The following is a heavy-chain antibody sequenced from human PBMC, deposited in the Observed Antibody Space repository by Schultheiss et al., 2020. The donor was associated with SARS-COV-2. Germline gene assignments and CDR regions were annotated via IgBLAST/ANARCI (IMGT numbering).Heavy chain of an antibody. Sequence: GGSLRLSCAASGFTFGDYAMSWVRQAPGKGLEWVGFIRSKAYGGTTEYAASVKGRFTISRDDSKSIAYLQMNSLKTEDTAVYYCARDDYGDLYYYGMDVWGQGTTVTVSS. V-gene: IGHV3-49*04. CDR2: IRSKAYGGTT. CDR3: ARDDYGDLYYYGMDV. J-gene: IGHJ6*02. CDR1: GFTFGDYA. D-gene: IGHD4-17*01.